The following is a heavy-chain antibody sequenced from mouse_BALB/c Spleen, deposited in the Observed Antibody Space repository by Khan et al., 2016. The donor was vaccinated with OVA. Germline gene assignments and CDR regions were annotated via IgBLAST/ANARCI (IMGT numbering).Heavy chain of an antibody. CDR3: ARSYDYDVGGFAY. D-gene: IGHD2-4*01. CDR2: IWTGGIT. Sequence: VQLQESGPGLVAPSQSLSITCTVSGFSLSNYGIHWVRQPPGKGLEWLGVIWTGGITNYNSALMSRLIISTDNSKSQVFLKMNRLQTDDTAIYYCARSYDYDVGGFAYWGQGTLVTVSA. J-gene: IGHJ3*01. CDR1: GFSLSNYG. V-gene: IGHV2-9*02.